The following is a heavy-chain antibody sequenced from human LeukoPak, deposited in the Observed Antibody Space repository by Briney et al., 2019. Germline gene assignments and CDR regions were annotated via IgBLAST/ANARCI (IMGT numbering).Heavy chain of an antibody. V-gene: IGHV1-69*04. Sequence: SVKVSCKASGATFNSCASSWLRQAPGQGLEWMGRIIPILGIANYAQKFQGRVTITADKSTSTAYMELSSLRSEDTAVYYCARAEYAVAYYYYYGIYVWGQGTTVTVSS. CDR2: IIPILGIA. CDR3: ARAEYAVAYYYYYGIYV. D-gene: IGHD2-15*01. CDR1: GATFNSCA. J-gene: IGHJ6*02.